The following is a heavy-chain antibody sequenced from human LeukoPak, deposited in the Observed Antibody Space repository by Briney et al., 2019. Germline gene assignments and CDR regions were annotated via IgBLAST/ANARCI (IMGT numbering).Heavy chain of an antibody. CDR2: INPNSGGT. CDR3: ARDLIVVVPAATEGGYYYGMDV. J-gene: IGHJ6*02. D-gene: IGHD2-2*01. V-gene: IGHV1-2*02. CDR1: AYASAGCV. Sequence: YNAAAYASAGCVNHGGRRIIEKKLEWMGWINPNSGGTNYAQKFQGRVTMTRDTSISTAYMELSRLRSDDTAVYYCARDLIVVVPAATEGGYYYGMDVWGQGTTVTVSS.